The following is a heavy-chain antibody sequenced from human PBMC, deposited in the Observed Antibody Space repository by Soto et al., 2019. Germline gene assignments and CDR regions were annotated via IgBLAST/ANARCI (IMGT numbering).Heavy chain of an antibody. J-gene: IGHJ4*02. CDR2: IHYSGST. Sequence: TSETLSLTCTVSGGSISPYYWSWIRQPPGKGLEWIGFIHYSGSTNYNPSLKSRVTMSVDTSKNQFSLKLTSVNAADTAVYYCTRGGDAYKNGHWGQGTLVTVSS. CDR3: TRGGDAYKNGH. D-gene: IGHD2-21*01. CDR1: GGSISPYY. V-gene: IGHV4-59*01.